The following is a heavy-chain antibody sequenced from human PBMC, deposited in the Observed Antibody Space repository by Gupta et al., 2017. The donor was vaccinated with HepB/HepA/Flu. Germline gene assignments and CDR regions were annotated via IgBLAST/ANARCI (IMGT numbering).Heavy chain of an antibody. Sequence: QVQLVQSGAEVKKPGSSVKVSCKASGGTFSSYAISWVRQAPGQGLEWMGRIIPILGIANYAQKFQGRVTITADKSTSTAYMELSSLRSEDTAVYYCARVDTYYYDSSGRNAFDIWGQGTMVTVSS. D-gene: IGHD3-22*01. CDR2: IIPILGIA. J-gene: IGHJ3*02. CDR1: GGTFSSYA. V-gene: IGHV1-69*04. CDR3: ARVDTYYYDSSGRNAFDI.